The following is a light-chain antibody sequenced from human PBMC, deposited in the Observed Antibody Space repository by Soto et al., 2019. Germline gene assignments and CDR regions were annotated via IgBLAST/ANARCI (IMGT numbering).Light chain of an antibody. V-gene: IGLV2-14*01. J-gene: IGLJ1*01. CDR3: SSYTSSSTLLYV. CDR1: SSDVGGYNY. Sequence: QSALTQPASVSGSPGQSITISCTGTSSDVGGYNYVSSYQQHPGKAPKLMIYDVSNRVSGSKSVNTAALTLAGLQAEDEADSYCSSYTSSSTLLYVFGTGTKVTVL. CDR2: DV.